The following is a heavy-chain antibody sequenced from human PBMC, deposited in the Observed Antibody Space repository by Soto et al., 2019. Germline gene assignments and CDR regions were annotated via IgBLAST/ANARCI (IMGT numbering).Heavy chain of an antibody. V-gene: IGHV4-30-2*01. CDR1: GGSISSGGYS. CDR3: ASVSWIQLDYYGMDV. CDR2: IYHSGST. D-gene: IGHD5-18*01. J-gene: IGHJ6*02. Sequence: QLQLQESGSGLVKPSQTLSLTCAVSGGSISSGGYSWSWIRQPPGKGLEWIGYIYHSGSTYYNPSLKSRVTISVDRSKNQFSLKLSSVTAADTAVYYCASVSWIQLDYYGMDVWGQGTTVTVSS.